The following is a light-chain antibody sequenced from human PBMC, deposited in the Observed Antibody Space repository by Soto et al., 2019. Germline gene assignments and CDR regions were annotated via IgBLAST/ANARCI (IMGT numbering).Light chain of an antibody. CDR1: QSVSSD. J-gene: IGKJ1*01. CDR2: GAS. CDR3: QQYNNWPRT. Sequence: EIVMTQSPATLSLSPGDRATLSCRASQSVSSDLAWYRQKPGQAPRLLIYGASTRATGIPARFSGSGSGTEFTLTISSLQSEDFAVYYCQQYNNWPRTFGQGTKVEIK. V-gene: IGKV3-15*01.